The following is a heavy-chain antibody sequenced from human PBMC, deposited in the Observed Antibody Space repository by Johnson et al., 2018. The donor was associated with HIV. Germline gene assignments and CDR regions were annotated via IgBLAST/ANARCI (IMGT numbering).Heavy chain of an antibody. D-gene: IGHD3-22*01. J-gene: IGHJ3*02. V-gene: IGHV3-7*01. CDR2: IKQDGTEK. CDR1: GFTFSSYW. Sequence: VQLVESGGGVVQPGRSLRLSCAASGFTFSSYWMSWVRQAPGEGPEWVANIKQDGTEKYDGDSMRGRFTISRDNARNSLYLEMNGLRAEDTAVYYCARERGFSSVLWKLSEDAFDIWGQGTMVTVSS. CDR3: ARERGFSSVLWKLSEDAFDI.